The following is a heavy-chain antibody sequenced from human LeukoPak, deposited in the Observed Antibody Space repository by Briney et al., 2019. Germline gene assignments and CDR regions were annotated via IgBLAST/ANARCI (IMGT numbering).Heavy chain of an antibody. D-gene: IGHD3-10*01. CDR2: IRYDGYEK. V-gene: IGHV3-30*02. J-gene: IGHJ4*02. Sequence: PGGSLRLSCASSGFTFSDYGMHWVRQAPGKGLEWVAFIRYDGYEKYYADSVKGRFTISRDNSKNTLYVEMNSLRAEDTAVYYCVRDGAYYYGSGSSYNGLDYWGQGILVSVSS. CDR1: GFTFSDYG. CDR3: VRDGAYYYGSGSSYNGLDY.